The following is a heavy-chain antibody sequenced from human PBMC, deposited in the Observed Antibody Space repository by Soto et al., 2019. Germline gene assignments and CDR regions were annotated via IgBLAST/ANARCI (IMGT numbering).Heavy chain of an antibody. J-gene: IGHJ4*02. CDR2: IFDSGNA. CDR1: GGSINSYC. Sequence: QVPLQESGPGLVKPSETLSLTCTVSGGSINSYCWSWIRQPPGKGLEWIAYIFDSGNANYHPSLKSRVTISVDTSKNQFSLKLTSVTAADTAVYYCARHRRTTVAKFYFDNWGQGALVTVSS. V-gene: IGHV4-59*08. D-gene: IGHD4-4*01. CDR3: ARHRRTTVAKFYFDN.